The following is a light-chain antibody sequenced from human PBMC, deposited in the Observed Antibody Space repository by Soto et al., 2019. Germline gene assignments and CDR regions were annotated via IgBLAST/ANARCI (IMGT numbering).Light chain of an antibody. J-gene: IGLJ2*01. CDR3: CSYAGSSTLV. Sequence: QSALTQPASVSGSPGQSITISCTGTSSDVGYDNYVSWYQQHPGKAPKLMIYEGSKRPSGVSNRFSGSKSGNTASLTISGLQAEDEADYYCCSYAGSSTLVFGGGTKLTVL. CDR2: EGS. CDR1: SSDVGYDNY. V-gene: IGLV2-23*01.